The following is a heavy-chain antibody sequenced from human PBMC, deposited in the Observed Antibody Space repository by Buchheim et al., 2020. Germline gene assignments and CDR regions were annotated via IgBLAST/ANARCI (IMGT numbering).Heavy chain of an antibody. V-gene: IGHV5-51*01. CDR1: GYSFTSYW. D-gene: IGHD4-23*01. Sequence: EVQLVQSGAEVKKPGESLKISCKGSGYSFTSYWIGWVRQMPGKGLEWMGIIYPGDSDTRYSPSFQGQVTISADKSISTAYLQWSSRKASDTAMYYGARQTDEGYYLTTVGYFDYWGQGTL. J-gene: IGHJ4*02. CDR3: ARQTDEGYYLTTVGYFDY. CDR2: IYPGDSDT.